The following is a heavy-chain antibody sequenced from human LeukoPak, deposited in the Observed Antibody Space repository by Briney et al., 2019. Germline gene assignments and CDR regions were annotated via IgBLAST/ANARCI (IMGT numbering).Heavy chain of an antibody. Sequence: ASVKVSCKASGYTFTIYGISWVRQAPGQGLQWMGWISSSNGNTNYAQKLQGRVTMTTDTSTNTAYMELRSLRSDDTAVYYCARGLGSYPEIPLDYWGQGTLVTVSS. CDR2: ISSSNGNT. V-gene: IGHV1-18*01. J-gene: IGHJ4*02. D-gene: IGHD3-16*02. CDR1: GYTFTIYG. CDR3: ARGLGSYPEIPLDY.